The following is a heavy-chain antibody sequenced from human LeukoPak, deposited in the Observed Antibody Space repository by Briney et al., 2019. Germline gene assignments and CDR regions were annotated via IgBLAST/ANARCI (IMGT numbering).Heavy chain of an antibody. Sequence: GRSLRLSCSTSGFTFGDYAMSWVRQAPGKGLEWVGFIQAKAYGGATKYASSVNGRFSISRDDSQSIANLQMNDLKTEDTAVYYCTRAPHPRCSSSGCYLDYWGQGTLVTVSS. CDR1: GFTFGDYA. J-gene: IGHJ4*02. V-gene: IGHV3-49*04. CDR2: IQAKAYGGAT. D-gene: IGHD2-2*01. CDR3: TRAPHPRCSSSGCYLDY.